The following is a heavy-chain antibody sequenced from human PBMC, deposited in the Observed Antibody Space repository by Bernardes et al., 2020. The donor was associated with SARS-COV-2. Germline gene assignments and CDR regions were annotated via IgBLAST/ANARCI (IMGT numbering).Heavy chain of an antibody. D-gene: IGHD3-10*01. CDR2: IYILGNT. V-gene: IGHV4-4*07. J-gene: IGHJ2*01. CDR3: ASAVARVVRGCTTNAYFDL. Sequence: SETLSLTCTVSGGSMSNYSWSWIRQPAGKGLEWIGRIYILGNTNYKSSLRSRVTMSLDTSKRQFPLQLKSVTAADTAMYYCASAVARVVRGCTTNAYFDLWGRGTLVSVSS. CDR1: GGSMSNYS.